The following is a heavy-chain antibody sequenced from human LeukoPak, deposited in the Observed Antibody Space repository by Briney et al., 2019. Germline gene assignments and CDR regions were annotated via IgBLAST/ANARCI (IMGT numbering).Heavy chain of an antibody. CDR2: ISPIFGTA. V-gene: IGHV1-69*13. Sequence: GASVKVSCKASGGTFSSYAISWVRQAPGQGHEWMGGISPIFGTANYAQKFQGRVTITADESTSSAYMELSSLRSEDTAVYYCARAPGDFWSGSTYYYYMDVWGKGTTVTVSS. CDR3: ARAPGDFWSGSTYYYYMDV. J-gene: IGHJ6*03. CDR1: GGTFSSYA. D-gene: IGHD3-3*01.